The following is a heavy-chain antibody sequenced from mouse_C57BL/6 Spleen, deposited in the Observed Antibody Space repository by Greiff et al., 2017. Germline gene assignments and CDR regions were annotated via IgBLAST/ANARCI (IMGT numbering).Heavy chain of an antibody. V-gene: IGHV1-64*01. Sequence: QVQLQQPGAELVKPGASVKLSCKASGYTFTSYWMHWVKQRPGQGLEWIGMIHPNSGSTNYNEKFKSKATLTVDKSSSTAYMQLSSLTSEDSAVYYCAREDYDGLYYAMDYWGQGTSVTVSS. CDR3: AREDYDGLYYAMDY. D-gene: IGHD2-4*01. CDR2: IHPNSGST. CDR1: GYTFTSYW. J-gene: IGHJ4*01.